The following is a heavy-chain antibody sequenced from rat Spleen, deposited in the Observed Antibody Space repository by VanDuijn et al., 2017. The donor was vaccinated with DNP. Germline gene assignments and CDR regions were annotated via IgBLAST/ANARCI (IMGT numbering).Heavy chain of an antibody. J-gene: IGHJ2*01. Sequence: EVQLVESGGGLVQPGRSLKLSCAASGFTFSDYNMAWVRQAPKKGLEWFAYICYDANAIYYGDSVKGRFTMSRDNAKSTLYLQMNSLRSEDTATYYCARPDYWGQGVMVTVSS. CDR2: ICYDANAI. CDR1: GFTFSDYN. V-gene: IGHV5-22*01. CDR3: ARPDY.